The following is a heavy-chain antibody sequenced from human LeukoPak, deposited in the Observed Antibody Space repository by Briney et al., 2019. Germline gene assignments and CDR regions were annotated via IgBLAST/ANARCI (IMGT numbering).Heavy chain of an antibody. CDR2: ICGSGGST. J-gene: IGHJ4*02. D-gene: IGHD3-22*01. CDR1: GFTFSSYA. Sequence: GGSLRLSCAASGFTFSSYAMRWVRQAPGKGLEWVSAICGSGGSTYYADSVKGRFTISRDNSKNTLYLQMNSLRAEDTAVYYCAKSLGPPPADGFDSSGYLDYWGQGTLVTVSS. CDR3: AKSLGPPPADGFDSSGYLDY. V-gene: IGHV3-23*01.